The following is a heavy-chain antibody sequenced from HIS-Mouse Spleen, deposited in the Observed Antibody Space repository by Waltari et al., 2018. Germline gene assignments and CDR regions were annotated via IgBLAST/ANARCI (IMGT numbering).Heavy chain of an antibody. J-gene: IGHJ4*02. CDR2: IYYSRGT. CDR3: AAGDYFDY. Sequence: QLQLQESGPGLVKPSETLSLTCTVSGGSISSSSYYWCWIRQPPRKGLEWIGSIYYSRGTDDNPALKRRVTISVDTSKSQFSLKLSSVTTVDTAVYYCAAGDYFDYWGQGTLVTVSS. CDR1: GGSISSSSYY. V-gene: IGHV4-39*01. D-gene: IGHD4-17*01.